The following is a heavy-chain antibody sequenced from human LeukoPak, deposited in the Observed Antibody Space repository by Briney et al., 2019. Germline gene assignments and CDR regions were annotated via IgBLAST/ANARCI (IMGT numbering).Heavy chain of an antibody. CDR3: ARGNWYNSGWYYFDY. V-gene: IGHV3-53*01. D-gene: IGHD6-19*01. CDR1: GFTFSSYW. J-gene: IGHJ4*02. CDR2: IYSGGTT. Sequence: GGSLRLSCAASGFTFSSYWMHWVRQAAGKGLEWVSVIYSGGTTYYADSVKGRFTISRDNSKNMLYLQMNSLRAEDTAVYYCARGNWYNSGWYYFDYWGQGTLVTVSS.